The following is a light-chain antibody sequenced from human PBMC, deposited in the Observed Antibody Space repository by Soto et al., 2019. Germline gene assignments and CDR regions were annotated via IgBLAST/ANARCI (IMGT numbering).Light chain of an antibody. CDR2: GAS. CDR3: QQYGHSLWT. J-gene: IGKJ1*01. CDR1: ETVATN. Sequence: EVVMTQSPATLSASPGERATLSCWASETVATNLAWYQQKPGQAPRLLISGASSRATGIPDRFSGSGSGTDFTLTISRLEPEDYAVYYCQQYGHSLWTFGQGTKVDIK. V-gene: IGKV3-20*01.